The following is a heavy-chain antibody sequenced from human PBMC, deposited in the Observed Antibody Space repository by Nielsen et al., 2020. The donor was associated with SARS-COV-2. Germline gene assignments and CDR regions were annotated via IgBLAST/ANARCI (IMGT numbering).Heavy chain of an antibody. CDR1: GFTFSSYS. CDR3: ARDHRVYGSGSSDGD. Sequence: GESLKISCAASGFTFSSYSMNWVRQAPGKGLEWVSSISSSSSYMYYADSVKGRFTISRDNAKNSLYLQMNSLRAEDTAVYYCARDHRVYGSGSSDGDWGQGTLVTVSS. V-gene: IGHV3-21*01. D-gene: IGHD3-10*01. J-gene: IGHJ4*02. CDR2: ISSSSSYM.